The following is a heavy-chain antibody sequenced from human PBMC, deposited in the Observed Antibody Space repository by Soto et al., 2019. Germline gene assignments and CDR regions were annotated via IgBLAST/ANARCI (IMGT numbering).Heavy chain of an antibody. J-gene: IGHJ6*02. CDR1: GFTFSSYA. V-gene: IGHV3-23*01. CDR2: ISGSGGST. Sequence: PGGSLRLSCAASGFTFSSYAMSWVRQAPGKGLEWVSAISGSGGSTYYADSVKGRFTISRDNSKNTLYLQMNSLRAEDTAVYYCANDKNRNYGMDVWGQGTKVTVSS. CDR3: ANDKNRNYGMDV.